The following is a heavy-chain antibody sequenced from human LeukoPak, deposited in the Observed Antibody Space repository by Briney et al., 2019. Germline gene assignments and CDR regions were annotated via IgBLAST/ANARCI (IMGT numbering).Heavy chain of an antibody. D-gene: IGHD2-21*01. CDR1: GFTVSSNY. V-gene: IGHV3-66*02. Sequence: GGSLRLSCAASGFTVSSNYMSWVRQAPGKGLEWVSVIYSGGSTYYADPVKGRFTISRDNSKNTLYLQMNSLRAEDTAVYYCARARIVVVIAIPNAFDIWGQGTMVTVSS. CDR2: IYSGGST. J-gene: IGHJ3*02. CDR3: ARARIVVVIAIPNAFDI.